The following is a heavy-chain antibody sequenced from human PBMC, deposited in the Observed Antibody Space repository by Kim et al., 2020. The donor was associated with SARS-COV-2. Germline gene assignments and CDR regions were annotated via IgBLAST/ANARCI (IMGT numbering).Heavy chain of an antibody. Sequence: LKSRVTISVDTSKNQFSLKLSSVTAADTAVYYCARMDIVVVPAAKTFDYWGQGTLVTVSS. J-gene: IGHJ4*02. D-gene: IGHD2-2*03. CDR3: ARMDIVVVPAAKTFDY. V-gene: IGHV4-39*01.